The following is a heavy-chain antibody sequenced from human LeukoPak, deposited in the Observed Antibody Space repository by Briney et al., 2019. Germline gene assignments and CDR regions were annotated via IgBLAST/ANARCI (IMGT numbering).Heavy chain of an antibody. V-gene: IGHV3-21*01. CDR1: GFTFSSYS. Sequence: PGGSLRLSCAASGFTFSSYSMNWVRQAPGKGLEWVSSISSGSSYIYYADSVKGRFTISRDNAKNSLYLQMNSLRAEDTAVYYCARTYGEVGAPKSFDYWGQGTLVTVSS. CDR2: ISSGSSYI. D-gene: IGHD1-26*01. J-gene: IGHJ4*02. CDR3: ARTYGEVGAPKSFDY.